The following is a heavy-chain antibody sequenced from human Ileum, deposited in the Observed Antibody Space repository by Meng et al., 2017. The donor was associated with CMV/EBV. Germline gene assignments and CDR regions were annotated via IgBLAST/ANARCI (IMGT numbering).Heavy chain of an antibody. V-gene: IGHV3-74*01. CDR3: AGRYSSIPY. Sequence: GESLKISCAGSEFTFSSYWMHWVRQAPGKGLVWVSRTNSDGSSTSYADSVKGRFTVSRDNAKNTLYLQMNSLRAEATDVYYCAGRYSSIPYWGQGTLVTVSS. J-gene: IGHJ4*02. CDR2: TNSDGSST. CDR1: EFTFSSYW. D-gene: IGHD5-12*01.